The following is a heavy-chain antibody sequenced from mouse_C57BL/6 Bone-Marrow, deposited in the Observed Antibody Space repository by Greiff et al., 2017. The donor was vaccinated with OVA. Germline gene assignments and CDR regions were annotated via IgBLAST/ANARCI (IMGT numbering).Heavy chain of an antibody. V-gene: IGHV1-69*01. J-gene: IGHJ2*01. D-gene: IGHD2-4*01. Sequence: VQLQQSGAELVMPGASVKLSCKASGYTFTSYWMHWVKQRPGQGLEWIGEIDPSDSYTNYNQKFKGKSTLTVDKSSSTAYMQLSSLTSEDSAVCYCARGGDYDYFDYWGQGTTLTVSS. CDR1: GYTFTSYW. CDR2: IDPSDSYT. CDR3: ARGGDYDYFDY.